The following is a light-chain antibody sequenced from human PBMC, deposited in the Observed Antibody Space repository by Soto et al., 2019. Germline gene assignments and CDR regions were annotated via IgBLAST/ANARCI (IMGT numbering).Light chain of an antibody. Sequence: EILLTQSPATLSLSPGERATLSCRASQSVGSYLTLYQQKPGQAPRLLIYDASNRATGLPSRFSGSVSGTDLPLTISSLEPEHVAVYYCQQRSIWTWMFGQGTKVEIK. CDR3: QQRSIWTWM. CDR1: QSVGSY. CDR2: DAS. J-gene: IGKJ1*01. V-gene: IGKV3-11*01.